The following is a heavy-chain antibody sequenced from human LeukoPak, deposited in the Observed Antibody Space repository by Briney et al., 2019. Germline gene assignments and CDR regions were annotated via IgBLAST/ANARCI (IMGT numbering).Heavy chain of an antibody. CDR3: ARTGPRWLQSEY. V-gene: IGHV3-48*03. Sequence: PGGSLRLSCAASGFSFSDYEMNWVRQAPGKGLEWVSYISSGGSSIFYADSVKGRFTISRDNAKNSLYLQMNSLRAKDTAVYYCARTGPRWLQSEYWGQGTLVTVSS. CDR2: ISSGGSSI. J-gene: IGHJ4*02. D-gene: IGHD5-24*01. CDR1: GFSFSDYE.